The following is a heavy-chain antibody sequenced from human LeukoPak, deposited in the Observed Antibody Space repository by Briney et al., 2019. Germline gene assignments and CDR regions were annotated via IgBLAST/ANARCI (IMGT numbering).Heavy chain of an antibody. J-gene: IGHJ4*02. CDR1: TLSFSSYC. V-gene: IGHV3-74*01. CDR3: GRSGVTFGFDY. Sequence: GGSLRLSSLASTLSFSSYCMHCVRQAPGKGLVWVSRIKSDGSGTNYADSVKGRFTISRDNVENTLYLQMNSLRAEDTAVYYCGRSGVTFGFDYWGQGTLVTVSS. CDR2: IKSDGSGT. D-gene: IGHD4-23*01.